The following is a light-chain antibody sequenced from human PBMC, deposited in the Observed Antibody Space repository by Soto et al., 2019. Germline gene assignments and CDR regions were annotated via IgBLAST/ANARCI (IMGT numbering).Light chain of an antibody. CDR1: SSNIGAGYD. Sequence: QSVLTQPHSVSGAPGQRVTISCTGSSSNIGAGYDVHWYQQLPGTAPKLLIYGNSNRPSGVPDRFSGSKSGTSASLAITGFQAEDEADYCCQSYDSSLNGRVFGTGTKLTVL. CDR2: GNS. CDR3: QSYDSSLNGRV. J-gene: IGLJ1*01. V-gene: IGLV1-40*01.